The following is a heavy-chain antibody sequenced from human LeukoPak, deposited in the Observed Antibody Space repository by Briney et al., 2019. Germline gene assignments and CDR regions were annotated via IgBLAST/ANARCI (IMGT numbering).Heavy chain of an antibody. D-gene: IGHD2-15*01. CDR2: IYYSGST. CDR1: GGSISSRSYY. CDR3: ASFYCSGGSCYQYFSYYYMDV. Sequence: SETLSLTCIVSGGSISSRSYYWGWIRQPPGKGLEWIGSIYYSGSTYYNPSLQSRVTISVDTSKNQFSLKLNSVTAADTAVYYCASFYCSGGSCYQYFSYYYMDVWGKGTTVTISS. J-gene: IGHJ6*03. V-gene: IGHV4-39*01.